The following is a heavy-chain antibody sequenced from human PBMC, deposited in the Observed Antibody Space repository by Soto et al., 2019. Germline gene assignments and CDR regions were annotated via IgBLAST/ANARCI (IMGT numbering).Heavy chain of an antibody. CDR2: IYHSGST. V-gene: IGHV4-38-2*01. D-gene: IGHD1-7*01. CDR3: ARMFNWNYKGPIDY. Sequence: SETLSLTCAVSGYSISRDYYWGWIRQPPGKGLEWIAAIYHSGSTYYNPSLKTRVTLSVDTSQNHFSLRLSSMTAADTAVYYCARMFNWNYKGPIDYWGQGTLVTSPQ. CDR1: GYSISRDYY. J-gene: IGHJ4*02.